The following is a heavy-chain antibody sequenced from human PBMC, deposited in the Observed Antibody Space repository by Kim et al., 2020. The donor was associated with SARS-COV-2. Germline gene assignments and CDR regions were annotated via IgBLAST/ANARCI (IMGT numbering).Heavy chain of an antibody. D-gene: IGHD5-12*01. CDR3: ARAQTDPINSGHHWGY. CDR2: IIPIFGTA. Sequence: SVKVSCKASGGTFSSYAISWVRQAPGQGLEWMGGIIPIFGTANYAQKFQGRVTITADESTSTAYMELSSLRSEDTAVYYCARAQTDPINSGHHWGYWGQGTLVTVSS. CDR1: GGTFSSYA. J-gene: IGHJ4*02. V-gene: IGHV1-69*13.